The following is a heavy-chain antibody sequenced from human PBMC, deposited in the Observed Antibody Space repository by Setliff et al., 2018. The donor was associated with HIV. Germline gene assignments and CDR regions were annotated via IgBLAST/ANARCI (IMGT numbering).Heavy chain of an antibody. CDR1: GYTFTSYA. D-gene: IGHD4-17*01. CDR2: INTNTGNP. J-gene: IGHJ3*02. Sequence: ASVKVSCKASGYTFTSYAMNWVRQAPGQGLEWMGWINTNTGNPTYAQGSTGRFVFSLDTSVSTAYLQISSLKAEDTAVYYCAREGASVTPETNAFDIWGQGTMVTVS. V-gene: IGHV7-4-1*02. CDR3: AREGASVTPETNAFDI.